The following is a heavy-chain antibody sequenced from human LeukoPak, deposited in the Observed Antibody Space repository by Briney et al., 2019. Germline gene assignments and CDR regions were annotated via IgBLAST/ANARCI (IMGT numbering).Heavy chain of an antibody. Sequence: PSETLSLTCAVYGGSFSGYYWSWIRQPPGKGLEWIGEINHSGSTNYNPSLKSRVTISVDTSKNQLSLKLSSVTAADTAVYYCAGRYVWGSYRPLRYWGQGTLVTVSS. V-gene: IGHV4-34*01. J-gene: IGHJ4*02. CDR1: GGSFSGYY. CDR3: AGRYVWGSYRPLRY. D-gene: IGHD3-16*02. CDR2: INHSGST.